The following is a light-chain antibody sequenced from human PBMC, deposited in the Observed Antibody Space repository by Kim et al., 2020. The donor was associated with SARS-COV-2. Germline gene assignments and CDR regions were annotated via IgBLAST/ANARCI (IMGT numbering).Light chain of an antibody. CDR1: QNIRSY. CDR3: QQSYNTPLT. V-gene: IGKV1-39*01. CDR2: LAS. Sequence: ASVGDRVTITCRASQNIRSYLNWYQQEPGKAPKLLIYLASNLQYGVASRFSGSGSGTDFSLTISSLQPEDFATYYCQQSYNTPLTFGGGTKVDIK. J-gene: IGKJ4*01.